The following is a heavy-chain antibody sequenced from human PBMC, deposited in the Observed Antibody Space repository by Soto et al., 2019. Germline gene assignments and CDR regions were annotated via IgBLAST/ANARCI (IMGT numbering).Heavy chain of an antibody. CDR1: GGSISNYY. CDR3: ARDSAAGTGDYDY. V-gene: IGHV4-59*01. J-gene: IGHJ4*02. Sequence: QVQLQESGPGLVKPSETLSLTCTVSGGSISNYYWGWIRQPPGKGLEWIGYIYYSGGTSYNPSLKSRITISVDTSKNQFSLKLSSLTAADTAVYYCARDSAAGTGDYDYWGQGILVTVSS. CDR2: IYYSGGT. D-gene: IGHD6-13*01.